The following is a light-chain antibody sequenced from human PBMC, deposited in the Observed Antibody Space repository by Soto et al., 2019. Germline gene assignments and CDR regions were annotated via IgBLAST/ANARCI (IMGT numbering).Light chain of an antibody. Sequence: DFVMTLSPLSLPLTPGEPASISCRSSQSLLHSNGYKYLDWYLQKPGQSPQLLIYLGSNRASGVPDRFSGSGSGTDFTLKISRVEAEDVGVYYCMQALQTWTFGQGTKVDIK. J-gene: IGKJ1*01. CDR1: QSLLHSNGYKY. CDR3: MQALQTWT. V-gene: IGKV2-28*01. CDR2: LGS.